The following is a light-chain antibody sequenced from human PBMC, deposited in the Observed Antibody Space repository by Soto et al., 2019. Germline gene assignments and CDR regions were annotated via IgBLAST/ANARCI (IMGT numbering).Light chain of an antibody. V-gene: IGLV2-14*01. CDR1: ASDVGGYNY. CDR2: AVS. J-gene: IGLJ1*01. Sequence: QSALTQPASVSGSPGQSITISCTGTASDVGGYNYVSWYQQHPGKAPKLMIHAVSNRPSGISSRFSGSKSGNTAFLTISGLQSEDEADYFCCSYTSRTTYVFGTGTKLTVL. CDR3: CSYTSRTTYV.